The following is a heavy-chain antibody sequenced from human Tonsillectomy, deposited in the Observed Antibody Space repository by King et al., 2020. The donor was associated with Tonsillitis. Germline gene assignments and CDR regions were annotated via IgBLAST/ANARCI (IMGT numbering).Heavy chain of an antibody. Sequence: VQLVESGGGVVQPGRSLSLSCAASGFTFSSYGMHWVRQAPGKGLEWVAVIWYDGSNKWYADSVKGRFTISRDNSKNTLYLQMNSLRAEDTAVYYCARDGYDFWSGYYSSYYFDYWGQGTLVTVSS. V-gene: IGHV3-33*01. D-gene: IGHD3-3*01. CDR2: IWYDGSNK. CDR3: ARDGYDFWSGYYSSYYFDY. CDR1: GFTFSSYG. J-gene: IGHJ4*02.